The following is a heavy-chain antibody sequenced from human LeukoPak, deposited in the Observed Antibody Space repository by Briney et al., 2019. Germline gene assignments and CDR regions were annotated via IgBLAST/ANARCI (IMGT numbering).Heavy chain of an antibody. J-gene: IGHJ4*02. V-gene: IGHV4-4*02. CDR2: VHLDGRT. CDR1: GGSVSSTNW. CDR3: ARDRDSSGWFDY. D-gene: IGHD6-19*01. Sequence: KSSGTLSLTCAVSGGSVSSTNWWTWFRQPPGKGLEWIGEVHLDGRTNYNPSLTGRLTMSADLYENHISLKLTSVTAADTAVYYCARDRDSSGWFDYWGQGALVTVSS.